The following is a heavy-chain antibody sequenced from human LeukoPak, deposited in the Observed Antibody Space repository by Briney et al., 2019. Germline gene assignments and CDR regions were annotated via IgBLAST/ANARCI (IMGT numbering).Heavy chain of an antibody. D-gene: IGHD1-1*01. J-gene: IGHJ4*02. V-gene: IGHV4-59*13. CDR3: ARDSGLERLGPHFDY. Sequence: SETLSLTCTVSGGSISNYYWSWIRQPPGKGLEWIGYIYYSGSTNYNPSLESRVTISVDTSKNQFSLKLDSVTAADTAVYYCARDSGLERLGPHFDYWGQGTLVTVSS. CDR1: GGSISNYY. CDR2: IYYSGST.